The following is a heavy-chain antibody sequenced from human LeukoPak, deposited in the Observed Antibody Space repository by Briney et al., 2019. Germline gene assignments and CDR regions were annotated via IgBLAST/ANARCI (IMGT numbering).Heavy chain of an antibody. CDR1: GFTFSSYG. CDR3: AKPVYDIWTGYIDAFDI. J-gene: IGHJ3*02. V-gene: IGHV3-33*06. Sequence: PGRSLRLSCAASGFTFSSYGMHWVRQAPGKGLEWVAVIWYDGSNKYYADSVKGRFTISRDNSKNTLYLQMNSLRAEDTAVDYCAKPVYDIWTGYIDAFDIWGQGTMVTVSS. CDR2: IWYDGSNK. D-gene: IGHD3-9*01.